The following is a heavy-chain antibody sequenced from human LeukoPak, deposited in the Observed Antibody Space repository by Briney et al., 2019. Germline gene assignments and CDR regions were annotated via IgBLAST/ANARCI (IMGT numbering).Heavy chain of an antibody. CDR3: AKSGRILTGYAVDY. V-gene: IGHV3-23*01. CDR2: ISGSGGST. J-gene: IGHJ4*02. D-gene: IGHD3-9*01. CDR1: GFTFSSYA. Sequence: GGSLRLSCAASGFTFSSYAMSWVRQAPGKGLEWVSAISGSGGSTYYADSVKGRFTISRDNSKNTLYLQMNSLRAEDTAVYYRAKSGRILTGYAVDYWGQGTLVTVSS.